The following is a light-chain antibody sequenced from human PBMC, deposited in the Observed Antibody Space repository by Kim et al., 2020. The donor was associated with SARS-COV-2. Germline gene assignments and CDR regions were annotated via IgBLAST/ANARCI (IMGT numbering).Light chain of an antibody. CDR1: SSNIGSNY. Sequence: QSVLTQPPSASGTPGQRVIISCSGSSSNIGSNYVNWYQQFPGRAPKLLISSNNQRPSGVPDRFSGSKSGTSASLAISGLQSEDEADYCCAAWDDSLNGLVFGGGTQLTVL. CDR2: SNN. V-gene: IGLV1-44*01. CDR3: AAWDDSLNGLV. J-gene: IGLJ3*02.